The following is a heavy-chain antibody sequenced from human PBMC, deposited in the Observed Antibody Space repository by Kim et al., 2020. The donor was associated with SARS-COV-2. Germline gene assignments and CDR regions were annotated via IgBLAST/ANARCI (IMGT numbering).Heavy chain of an antibody. CDR2: ISAYNGNT. J-gene: IGHJ4*02. CDR3: SRGGRSYGPAAPGSY. D-gene: IGHD5-18*01. Sequence: ASVKVSCKASVYTFTSYGISWVRQAPGQGLEWIGWISAYNGNTNYAQKLQGRVTMTTDTYTSTAYMELRSLRSDDTAVYYCSRGGRSYGPAAPGSYWGQGTLVTVSS. V-gene: IGHV1-18*01. CDR1: VYTFTSYG.